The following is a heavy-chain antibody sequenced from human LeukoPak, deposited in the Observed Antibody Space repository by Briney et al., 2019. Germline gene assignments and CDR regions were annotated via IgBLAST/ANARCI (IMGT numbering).Heavy chain of an antibody. CDR1: GFNVRNNW. CDR3: AKESDTAMVTRFDY. D-gene: IGHD5-18*01. J-gene: IGHJ4*02. Sequence: GGSLRLSCAASGFNVRNNWMSWVRQAPGKGLEWVSAISGSGGSTYYADSVKGRFTISRDNSKNTLYLQMNSLRAEDTAVYYCAKESDTAMVTRFDYWGQGTLVTVSS. V-gene: IGHV3-23*01. CDR2: ISGSGGST.